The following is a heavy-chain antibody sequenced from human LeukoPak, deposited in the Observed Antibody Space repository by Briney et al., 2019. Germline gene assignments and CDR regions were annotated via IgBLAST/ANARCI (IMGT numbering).Heavy chain of an antibody. Sequence: ASVKVSCKASGYTLTSYGISWVRQAPGQGLEWMGWISAYNGNTRHAQKLQGRVTMTTDSSTSTAYMELRSLRSDDTAVYYCVRGAYAKEELAPPGWDYWGQGTLVTVSS. D-gene: IGHD1-26*01. J-gene: IGHJ4*02. CDR2: ISAYNGNT. V-gene: IGHV1-18*01. CDR1: GYTLTSYG. CDR3: VRGAYAKEELAPPGWDY.